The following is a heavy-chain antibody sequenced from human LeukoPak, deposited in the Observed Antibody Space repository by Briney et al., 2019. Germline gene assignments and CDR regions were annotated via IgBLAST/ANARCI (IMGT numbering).Heavy chain of an antibody. J-gene: IGHJ5*02. CDR2: IYYSGST. V-gene: IGHV4-59*11. Sequence: SETLSLTCTVSGGSISSHYWSWIRQPPGKGLEWIGYIYYSGSTNYNPSLKSRVTISVDTSKNQFSLKLSSVTAADTAVYYCAGGLDAWFDPWGQGTLVTVSS. CDR1: GGSISSHY. CDR3: AGGLDAWFDP.